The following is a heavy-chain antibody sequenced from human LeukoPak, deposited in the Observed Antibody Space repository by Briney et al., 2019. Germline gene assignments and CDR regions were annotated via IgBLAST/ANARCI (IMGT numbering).Heavy chain of an antibody. CDR2: IGFSSGNT. Sequence: GGSLRLSCATSGFTFSSYSMNWVRQAPGKGMELISYIGFSSGNTKYAICVKGQFTISGVKAKKSVYLQMNSLRVEDTAVYYCARDTKYAFDNWGQGALVTVSS. D-gene: IGHD2-2*01. V-gene: IGHV3-48*01. CDR1: GFTFSSYS. CDR3: ARDTKYAFDN. J-gene: IGHJ4*02.